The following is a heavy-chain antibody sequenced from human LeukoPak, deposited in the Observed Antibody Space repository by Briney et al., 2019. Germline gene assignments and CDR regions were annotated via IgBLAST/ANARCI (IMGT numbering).Heavy chain of an antibody. CDR3: ARGGVYIPSYFDP. V-gene: IGHV4-59*01. D-gene: IGHD3-22*01. J-gene: IGHJ4*02. CDR2: IYYSGST. Sequence: PSETLSLTCTVSGGSISSYYWSWIRQPPGKGLEWIGYIYYSGSTNYNPSLKSRVTISVDTSKNQFSLKLSSVTAADTAVYYCARGGVYIPSYFDPWGQGTLVTVSS. CDR1: GGSISSYY.